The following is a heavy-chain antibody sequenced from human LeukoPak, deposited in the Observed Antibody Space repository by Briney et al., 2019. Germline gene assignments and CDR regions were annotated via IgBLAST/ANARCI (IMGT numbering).Heavy chain of an antibody. CDR1: GGSFSGYY. J-gene: IGHJ4*02. Sequence: SEALSLTCAVYGGSFSGYYWSWIRQPPGKGLEWIGEINHSGSTNYNPSLKSRVTISVDTSKNQFSLKLSSVTAADTAVYYCARGLMYDPRELIDYWGQGTLVTVSS. V-gene: IGHV4-34*01. D-gene: IGHD1-26*01. CDR2: INHSGST. CDR3: ARGLMYDPRELIDY.